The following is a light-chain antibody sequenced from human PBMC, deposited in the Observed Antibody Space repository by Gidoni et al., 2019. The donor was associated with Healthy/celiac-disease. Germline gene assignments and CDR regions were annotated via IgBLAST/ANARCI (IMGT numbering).Light chain of an antibody. J-gene: IGLJ2*01. Sequence: SYELTQPPSVSVSPGQTASLPCSGDKLGDKYVCWYQQRPGQSPVLVIYQDSKRPSGIPERFSGSNSGNTATLTISGTQAMDEADYYCQAWDSSVVFGGGTKLTVL. V-gene: IGLV3-1*01. CDR1: KLGDKY. CDR3: QAWDSSVV. CDR2: QDS.